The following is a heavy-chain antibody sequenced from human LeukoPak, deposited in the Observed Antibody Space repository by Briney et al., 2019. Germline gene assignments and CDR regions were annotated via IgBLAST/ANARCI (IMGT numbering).Heavy chain of an antibody. J-gene: IGHJ4*02. CDR1: GGSFSGYY. CDR2: INHSGST. D-gene: IGHD6-13*01. V-gene: IGHV4-34*01. CDR3: ARSPQVDSSWTTRVFDY. Sequence: PSETLSLTCAVYGGSFSGYYWSWIRQPPGKGLEWIGEINHSGSTNYNPSLKSRVTISVDTSKNQFSLKLSSVTAADTAVYYCARSPQVDSSWTTRVFDYWGREPWSPSPQ.